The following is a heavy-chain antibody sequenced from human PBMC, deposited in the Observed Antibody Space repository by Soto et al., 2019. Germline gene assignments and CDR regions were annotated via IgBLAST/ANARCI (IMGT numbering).Heavy chain of an antibody. CDR1: GYTFTGYY. J-gene: IGHJ3*02. Sequence: ASVKVSCKASGYTFTGYYMHWVRQAPGQGLEWMGWINPNSGGTNYAQKFQGRVTMTRDTSTSTAYMELSRLRSDDTAVYYCARVFTTVPPHAFDIWGQGTMVTVSS. D-gene: IGHD4-17*01. CDR2: INPNSGGT. CDR3: ARVFTTVPPHAFDI. V-gene: IGHV1-2*02.